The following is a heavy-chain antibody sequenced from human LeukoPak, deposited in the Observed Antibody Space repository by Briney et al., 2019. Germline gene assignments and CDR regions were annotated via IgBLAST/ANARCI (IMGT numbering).Heavy chain of an antibody. CDR2: ISSSSSYL. V-gene: IGHV3-21*01. J-gene: IGHJ4*02. CDR1: GFTFSSYS. CDR3: TRDPTNNX. Sequence: GGSLRLSCAASGFTFSSYSMNWVRQAPGKGLEWVSSISSSSSYLYYAESVKGRFTISRDNAQNSLYLQMDSLRAEDTAVYYCTRDPTNNXXXQGTLVTVSS.